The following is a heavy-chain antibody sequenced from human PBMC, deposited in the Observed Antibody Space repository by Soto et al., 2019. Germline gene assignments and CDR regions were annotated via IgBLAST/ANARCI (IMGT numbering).Heavy chain of an antibody. CDR1: GGSISSYY. CDR2: IYYSGST. J-gene: IGHJ5*02. Sequence: QVQLQESGPGLVKPSETLSLTCTVSGGSISSYYWSWIRQPPGKGLEWIGYIYYSGSTNYNPSLKSRVTISVDTSKNQFSLKLSSVTAADTAVYYCARILNPLCSSTSCYGNWFDPWGQGTLVTVSS. V-gene: IGHV4-59*08. CDR3: ARILNPLCSSTSCYGNWFDP. D-gene: IGHD2-2*01.